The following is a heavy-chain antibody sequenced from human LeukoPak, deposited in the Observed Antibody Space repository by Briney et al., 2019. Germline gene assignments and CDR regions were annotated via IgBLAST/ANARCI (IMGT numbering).Heavy chain of an antibody. D-gene: IGHD3-22*01. CDR1: GYTFTSYY. CDR2: INPSGGST. J-gene: IGHJ3*02. Sequence: ASVKVSCKPCGYTFTSYYVHWVRQAPGQGLEWMGLINPSGGSTSYAQKFQGRVTMTRDTSTSTVYMELSSLRSEDTAVYYCARATDYYDSSGPRGAFDSWGQGTMVTVSS. CDR3: ARATDYYDSSGPRGAFDS. V-gene: IGHV1-46*01.